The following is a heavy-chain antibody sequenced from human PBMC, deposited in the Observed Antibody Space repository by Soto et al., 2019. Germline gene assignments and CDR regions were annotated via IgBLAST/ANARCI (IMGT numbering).Heavy chain of an antibody. CDR2: ITSNYYGGKT. CDR1: GFTFGESA. D-gene: IGHD5-12*01. V-gene: IGHV3-49*04. CDR3: SHGTARDGFDFGY. Sequence: EVHLVESGGDLIQPGRSLRLSCTTSGFTFGESAMNWVRRAPGKGLEWVGFITSNYYGGKTEYAASVKGRFAISRDDSKSIAYLEMSSLKAEDTAVYYCSHGTARDGFDFGYWGQGTLVTVSA. J-gene: IGHJ4*02.